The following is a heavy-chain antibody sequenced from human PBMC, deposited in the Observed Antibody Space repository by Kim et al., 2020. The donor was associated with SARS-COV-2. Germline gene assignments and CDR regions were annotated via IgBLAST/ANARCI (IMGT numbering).Heavy chain of an antibody. CDR2: IYPGDSDT. J-gene: IGHJ4*02. D-gene: IGHD3-16*01. Sequence: GESLKISCQSSGYYLASYWIGWVRQLPGKGLEWVGAIYPGDSDTRYSPAFQGHVAISADKSINTAYLQWTALDTSDTATYFCARRLSGGNLDDWGQGTL. CDR3: ARRLSGGNLDD. CDR1: GYYLASYW. V-gene: IGHV5-51*01.